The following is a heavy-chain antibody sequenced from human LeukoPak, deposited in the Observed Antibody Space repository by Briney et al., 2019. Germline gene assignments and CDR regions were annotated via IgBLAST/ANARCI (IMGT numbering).Heavy chain of an antibody. CDR3: ARYGGNSDWYFDL. V-gene: IGHV4-4*07. CDR2: IYTSGST. J-gene: IGHJ2*01. Sequence: PSETLSLTCTVSGGSISSYYWSWIRQPAGKGLEWIGRIYTSGSTNYNPSLKSRVTISVDKSKNQFSLKLSSATAADTAVYYCARYGGNSDWYFDLWGRGTLVTVSS. D-gene: IGHD4-23*01. CDR1: GGSISSYY.